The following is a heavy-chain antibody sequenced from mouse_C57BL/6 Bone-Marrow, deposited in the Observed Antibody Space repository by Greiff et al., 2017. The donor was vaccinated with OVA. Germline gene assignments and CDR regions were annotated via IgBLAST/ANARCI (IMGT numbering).Heavy chain of an antibody. V-gene: IGHV5-4*03. CDR3: ERRGSSPNYYDMDC. D-gene: IGHD1-1*01. J-gene: IGHJ4*01. Sequence: EVMLVESGGGLVKPGGSLKLSCAASGFTFSSYAMSWVRQTPEKRLEWVATISDGGSYTYYPDNVKGRFTISRDNAKNNLYLQMSHLKSEDTAMYYCERRGSSPNYYDMDCWGQGTSVTVAS. CDR1: GFTFSSYA. CDR2: ISDGGSYT.